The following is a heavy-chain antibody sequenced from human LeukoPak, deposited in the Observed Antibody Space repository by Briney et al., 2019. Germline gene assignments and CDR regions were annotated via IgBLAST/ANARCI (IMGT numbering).Heavy chain of an antibody. CDR1: GGTFSSYA. CDR2: IIPIFGTA. V-gene: IGHV1-69*05. J-gene: IGHJ4*02. CDR3: AREKLGDSSGYYYPNYFDY. D-gene: IGHD3-22*01. Sequence: GASVKVSCKASGGTFSSYAISWVRQAPGQGLEWMGGIIPIFGTANYAQKFQGRVTITTDESTSTAYMELSSLRSEDTAVYYCAREKLGDSSGYYYPNYFDYWGQGTLVTVSS.